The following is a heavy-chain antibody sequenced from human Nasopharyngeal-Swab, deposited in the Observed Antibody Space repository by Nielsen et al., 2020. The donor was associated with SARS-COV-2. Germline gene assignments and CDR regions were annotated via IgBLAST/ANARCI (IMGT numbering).Heavy chain of an antibody. J-gene: IGHJ4*02. CDR1: GYSISSDYY. CDR2: IYHSGST. Sequence: SETLSLTCAVSGYSISSDYYWGWIRQPPGKGQEWIGSIYHSGSTYYNPSLKSRVTISVDTSKNQFSLKLSSVTAADTAVYYCARLVVPASFDYWGQGTLVTVSS. V-gene: IGHV4-38-2*01. CDR3: ARLVVPASFDY. D-gene: IGHD2-2*01.